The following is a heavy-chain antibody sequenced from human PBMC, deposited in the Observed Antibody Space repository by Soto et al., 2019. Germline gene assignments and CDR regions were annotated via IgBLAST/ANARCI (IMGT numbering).Heavy chain of an antibody. CDR1: GVTFSSYA. J-gene: IGHJ4*02. CDR2: ISGGGGST. V-gene: IGHV3-23*01. D-gene: IGHD3-9*01. CDR3: AKDGLTGYYTVDY. Sequence: GGSLRLSCAASGVTFSSYAMSWVRQAPGKGLEWVSAISGGGGSTYYADSVKGRFTISRDNSKNTLYLQMNSLRAEDTSLYYCAKDGLTGYYTVDYWGQGTLVTVSS.